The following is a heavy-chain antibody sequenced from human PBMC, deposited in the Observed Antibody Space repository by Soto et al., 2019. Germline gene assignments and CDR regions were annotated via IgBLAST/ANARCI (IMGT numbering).Heavy chain of an antibody. CDR3: ARCHDSGGLDY. D-gene: IGHD4-17*01. CDR1: GFTFSSYA. CDR2: ITGSSGSK. J-gene: IGHJ4*02. V-gene: IGHV3-23*01. Sequence: EVQLLESGGGLVQPGGTLRLSCAASGFTFSSYAMSWVRQAPGKGLEWVSVITGSSGSKYYADSVEGRFTISRDNSKNTLFLQMNSLRADDTAVYYCARCHDSGGLDYWGQGTLVTVSS.